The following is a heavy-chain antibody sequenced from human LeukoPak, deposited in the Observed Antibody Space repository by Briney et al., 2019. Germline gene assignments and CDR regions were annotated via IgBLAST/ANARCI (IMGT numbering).Heavy chain of an antibody. J-gene: IGHJ5*02. CDR1: GLTLNDHN. V-gene: IGHV3-74*01. CDR2: INPDGNTT. Sequence: GGSLRLSCAADGLTLNDHNMNWGRQPPGNGLEWVSRINPDGNTTTYADSVTERSTISRDNAKNTVYLQMNSLRAEDTALYHCVRVLSGSWDWFDPWGHGTLVTVSS. CDR3: VRVLSGSWDWFDP. D-gene: IGHD3-22*01.